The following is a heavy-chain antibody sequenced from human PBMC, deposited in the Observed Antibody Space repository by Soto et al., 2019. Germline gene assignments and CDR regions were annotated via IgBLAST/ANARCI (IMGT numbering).Heavy chain of an antibody. CDR2: IKSQTDGGTT. CDR1: GFTFSNAW. Sequence: GGSLRLSCAASGFTFSNAWMNWVRQAPGKGLEWVGRIKSQTDGGTTDIAAPVKGRFTVSRDDSGNTLFLQMNSLKTEDTAVYYCSKRPAYTGSYSAFDSWGQGTLVTVSS. CDR3: SKRPAYTGSYSAFDS. V-gene: IGHV3-15*07. J-gene: IGHJ4*02. D-gene: IGHD1-26*01.